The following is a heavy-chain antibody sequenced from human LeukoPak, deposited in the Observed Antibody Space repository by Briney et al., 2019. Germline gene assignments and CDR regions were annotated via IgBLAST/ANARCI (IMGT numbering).Heavy chain of an antibody. CDR3: ARGRPHNYDFWSGYYPHPSDY. J-gene: IGHJ4*02. Sequence: PGGSLRLSCAASGFTFSNSAMNWVRQAPGKGLEWVAVISYDGSNKYYADSVKGRFTISRDNSKNTLYLQMNSLRAEDTAVYYCARGRPHNYDFWSGYYPHPSDYWGQGTLVTVSS. V-gene: IGHV3-30*03. CDR2: ISYDGSNK. D-gene: IGHD3-3*01. CDR1: GFTFSNSA.